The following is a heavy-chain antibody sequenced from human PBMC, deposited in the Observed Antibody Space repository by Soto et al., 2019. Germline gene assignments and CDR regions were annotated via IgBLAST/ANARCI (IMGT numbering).Heavy chain of an antibody. D-gene: IGHD5-18*01. J-gene: IGHJ6*02. V-gene: IGHV1-69*13. CDR2: IIPVFGTV. Sequence: SVKVSCKASGGSFRSYAFSWVRQAPGQGLEWMGGIIPVFGTVNFAQKFQGRVTITADESTTTVHMELSSLRSEDTAVYYCARGDTAIVRGNYYYGMDVWGQGTTVTVSS. CDR3: ARGDTAIVRGNYYYGMDV. CDR1: GGSFRSYA.